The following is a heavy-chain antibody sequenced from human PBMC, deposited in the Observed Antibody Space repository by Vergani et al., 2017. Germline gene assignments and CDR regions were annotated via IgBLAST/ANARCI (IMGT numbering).Heavy chain of an antibody. CDR3: AAGGYCSGGRCYRHFEF. V-gene: IGHV3-23*01. J-gene: IGHJ4*02. CDR2: ISGSVGNT. Sequence: EVQLLESGGGLVQPGGSLRLSCAASGFTFYNYAMTWVRQAPGKGLEWVAGISGSVGNTYYADSVNGRFTISRDNSKATVSLQMNSLRAEDTAVYYCAAGGYCSGGRCYRHFEFWGQGILVTVSS. D-gene: IGHD2-15*01. CDR1: GFTFYNYA.